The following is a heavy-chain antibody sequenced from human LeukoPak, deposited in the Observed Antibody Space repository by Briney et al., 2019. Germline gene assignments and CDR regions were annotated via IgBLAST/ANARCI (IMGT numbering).Heavy chain of an antibody. CDR2: IYHSGST. J-gene: IGHJ3*02. CDR3: ARSQALFLDAFDI. CDR1: GGSISSGGYS. V-gene: IGHV4-30-2*01. Sequence: PSETLSLTCAVSGGSISSGGYSWSWIRQPPGKGLEWIGYIYHSGSTYYNPSLKSRVTISVDRSKNQFSLKLSSVTAADTAVYYCARSQALFLDAFDIWGQGTMVTVSS.